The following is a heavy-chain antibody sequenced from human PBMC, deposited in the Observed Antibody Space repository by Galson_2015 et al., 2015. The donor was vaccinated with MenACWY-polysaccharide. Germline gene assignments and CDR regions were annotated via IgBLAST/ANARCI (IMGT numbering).Heavy chain of an antibody. D-gene: IGHD5-18*01. CDR1: GDSVSSHSGS. Sequence: CASSGDSVSSHSGSWHWVRQSPSRGLEWLGRAYYRSKWYSYYGASVKVRTTINPYTSKNQFSLQLNSVTPEDMAVYYCARIHRGPSTAFDYWGQGTLVTVSS. J-gene: IGHJ4*02. CDR2: AYYRSKWYS. V-gene: IGHV6-1*01. CDR3: ARIHRGPSTAFDY.